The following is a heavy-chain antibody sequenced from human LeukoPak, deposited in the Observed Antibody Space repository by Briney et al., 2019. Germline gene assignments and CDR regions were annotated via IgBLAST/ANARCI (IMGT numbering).Heavy chain of an antibody. V-gene: IGHV3-21*01. CDR2: ISSSSSYI. CDR3: ARPSNEGQWLVGQGVDY. CDR1: GFTFSSYS. Sequence: GGSLRLSCAASGFTFSSYSMNWVRQAPGKGLEWVSSISSSSSYIYYADSVKGRFTISRDNAKKSMYLQMNSLRAEDTAVHYCARPSNEGQWLVGQGVDYWGQGTLVTVSS. J-gene: IGHJ4*02. D-gene: IGHD6-19*01.